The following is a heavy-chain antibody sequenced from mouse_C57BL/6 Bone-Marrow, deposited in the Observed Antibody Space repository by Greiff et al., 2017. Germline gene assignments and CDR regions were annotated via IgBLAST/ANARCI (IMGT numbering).Heavy chain of an antibody. CDR3: ARGGYEGVDF. V-gene: IGHV1-52*01. CDR2: IDPSDSDT. J-gene: IGHJ2*01. D-gene: IGHD2-2*01. CDR1: GYTFTSYW. Sequence: QVQLQQPGAELVRPGSSVKLSCKASGYTFTSYWMHWVKQRPIQGLEWIGNIDPSDSDTHYNQKFKDKATLTVDKSSSTAYMQLSSLTTEDSAVYYCARGGYEGVDFWGQGTTLTVSS.